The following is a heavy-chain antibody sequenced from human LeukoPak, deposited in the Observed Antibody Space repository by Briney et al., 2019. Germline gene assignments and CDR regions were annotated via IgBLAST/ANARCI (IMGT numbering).Heavy chain of an antibody. CDR3: ARGQWQIDY. D-gene: IGHD6-19*01. V-gene: IGHV4-4*07. J-gene: IGHJ4*02. Sequence: PSETLSLICTVSGVSISHYYWTWIRQPAGGGLEWIGRIDTSGSTNYNPSLQSRVTMSSDTSNNQFSLNLMSVDATDTAVYYCARGQWQIDYWGQGTLVTVSS. CDR1: GVSISHYY. CDR2: IDTSGST.